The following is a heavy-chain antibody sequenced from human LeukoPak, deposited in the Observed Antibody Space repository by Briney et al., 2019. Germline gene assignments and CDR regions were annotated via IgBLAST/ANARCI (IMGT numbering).Heavy chain of an antibody. D-gene: IGHD5-18*01. J-gene: IGHJ4*02. Sequence: SETLSLTCTVSGGSISSSSYYWGWIRQPPGKGLEWIGSIDYSETIYYNPSLESRVTISVDTSNNQFSLKLSSVTAADTAVYYCARHVTYSYGLGYYFDYWGQGTLVIVSS. CDR1: GGSISSSSYY. CDR2: IDYSETI. CDR3: ARHVTYSYGLGYYFDY. V-gene: IGHV4-39*01.